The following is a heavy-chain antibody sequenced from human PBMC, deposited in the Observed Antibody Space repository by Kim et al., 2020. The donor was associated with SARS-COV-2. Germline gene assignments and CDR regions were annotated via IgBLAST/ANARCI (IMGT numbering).Heavy chain of an antibody. Sequence: SYEDSEKGRFTNYRNNAKNTLYLKMNRLRAEDTAVYYCARDLGRNGMDVWGQGTTVTVSS. V-gene: IGHV3-74*01. CDR3: ARDLGRNGMDV. D-gene: IGHD3-16*01. J-gene: IGHJ6*02.